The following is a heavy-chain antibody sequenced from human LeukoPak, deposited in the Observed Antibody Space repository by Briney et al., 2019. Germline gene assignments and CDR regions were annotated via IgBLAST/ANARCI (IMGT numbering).Heavy chain of an antibody. Sequence: GGPLRLSCAVSGFTSSSYWMHWVRQAPGKGLVWVSRINSDGSSTIYADSVKGRFTISRDNAKNTLYLQMNSLRAEDTAVYYCAREASAAMVPWGQGTLVTVSS. J-gene: IGHJ5*02. D-gene: IGHD5-18*01. V-gene: IGHV3-74*01. CDR2: INSDGSST. CDR1: GFTSSSYW. CDR3: AREASAAMVP.